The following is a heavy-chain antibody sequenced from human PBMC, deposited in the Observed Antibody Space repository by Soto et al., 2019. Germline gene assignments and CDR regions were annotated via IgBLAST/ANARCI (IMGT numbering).Heavy chain of an antibody. CDR3: ARDPFYDYDDLSPVFYM. J-gene: IGHJ3*02. V-gene: IGHV4-30-4*01. CDR2: VYHTGST. Sequence: SETLSLTCTVSGDSMSRGDYYWSWIRLPPGKGLEWIGFVYHTGSTYYSPSLKGRVDISVDTSKNQFSLKLNSVTAADTAVYYCARDPFYDYDDLSPVFYMLGQGTMVPVSS. D-gene: IGHD3-22*01. CDR1: GDSMSRGDYY.